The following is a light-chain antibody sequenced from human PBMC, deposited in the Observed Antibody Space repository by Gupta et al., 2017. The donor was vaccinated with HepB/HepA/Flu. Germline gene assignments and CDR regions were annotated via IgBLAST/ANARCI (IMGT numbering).Light chain of an antibody. J-gene: IGKJ4*02. CDR2: AAS. Sequence: AIRMPPSPSSFSASTGDRVTITCRASQGISSYLAWYQQKPGKAPKLLIYAASTLQGGVPSRFSGSGSGTEFTLTISCLQSEDFATYYFQQDDSYPRTFGRGTKVEIK. CDR3: QQDDSYPRT. V-gene: IGKV1-8*01. CDR1: QGISSY.